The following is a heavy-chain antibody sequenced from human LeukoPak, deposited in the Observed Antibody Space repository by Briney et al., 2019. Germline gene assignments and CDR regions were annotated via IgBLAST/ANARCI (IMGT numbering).Heavy chain of an antibody. CDR2: ISTYNGDT. CDR1: GYTFTRYA. V-gene: IGHV1-18*04. J-gene: IGHJ4*02. D-gene: IGHD6-19*01. CDR3: ARDPSNTSGRYIYFDS. Sequence: ASVKVSCKSSGYTFTRYAIIWVRQAPGQGLEWMGWISTYNGDTNYAQNLQGRVTMTRDTSTSTAYMELRSLRSDDTAVYYCARDPSNTSGRYIYFDSWSQGTLVTVSS.